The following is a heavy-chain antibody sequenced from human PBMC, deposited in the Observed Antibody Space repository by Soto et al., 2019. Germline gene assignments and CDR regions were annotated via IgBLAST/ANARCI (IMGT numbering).Heavy chain of an antibody. V-gene: IGHV4-39*01. Sequence: QLQLQESGPGLVKPSDTLSLTCTVSGGSISSSGYYWGWIRQPPGKGLEWIGNSYYSGSASYNPSRKSRVPISVDTSKNPGYLKLSSVTAADTALYICVSGYPWVGFDYWCQGTLVTVSS. CDR3: VSGYPWVGFDY. D-gene: IGHD5-18*01. CDR2: SYYSGSA. J-gene: IGHJ4*02. CDR1: GGSISSSGYY.